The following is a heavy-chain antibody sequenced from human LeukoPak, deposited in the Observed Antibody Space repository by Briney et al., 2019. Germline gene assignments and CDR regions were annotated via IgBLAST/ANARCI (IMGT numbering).Heavy chain of an antibody. V-gene: IGHV4-59*01. J-gene: IGHJ5*02. CDR1: GASINSYY. CDR3: AKDWELGS. Sequence: KPSETLSLTCSVSGASINSYYWNWIRQPPGKGLEWIGNTYYSGSTNYNPPLSSRVTISLDTSKNQFSLKMTSVTAADTAVYYCAKDWELGSWGQGTLVTISS. CDR2: TYYSGST. D-gene: IGHD1-26*01.